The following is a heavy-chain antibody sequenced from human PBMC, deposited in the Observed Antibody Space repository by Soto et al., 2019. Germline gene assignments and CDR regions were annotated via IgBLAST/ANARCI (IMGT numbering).Heavy chain of an antibody. J-gene: IGHJ4*02. CDR1: GFNLGSYW. Sequence: EVQLVESGGGLVQPGGSLRLSCAASGFNLGSYWMHWVRQAPGKGLVWVSRINDYGTTINYAESVEGRFTISRDDAKSEVYLQMNNLRAEDTAVYYCARGGLEPFDYWGQVALVTVYS. CDR2: INDYGTTI. CDR3: ARGGLEPFDY. V-gene: IGHV3-74*01. D-gene: IGHD1-1*01.